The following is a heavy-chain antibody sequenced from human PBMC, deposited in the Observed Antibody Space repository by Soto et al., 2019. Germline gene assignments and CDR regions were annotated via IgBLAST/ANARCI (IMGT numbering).Heavy chain of an antibody. CDR2: IIPNFDTP. D-gene: IGHD3-10*01. Sequence: QVHLVQSGAEGKKPGSSVKVSCKTSGGSFNNYAVSWVRQAPGQGLEWMGGIIPNFDTPNYAQKFQDRVTIIADVSKSTVYMELRSLRSNDTAVYYCAVAMVREILIFESSGMHVWGQGTTVIVSS. J-gene: IGHJ6*02. CDR1: GGSFNNYA. CDR3: AVAMVREILIFESSGMHV. V-gene: IGHV1-69*01.